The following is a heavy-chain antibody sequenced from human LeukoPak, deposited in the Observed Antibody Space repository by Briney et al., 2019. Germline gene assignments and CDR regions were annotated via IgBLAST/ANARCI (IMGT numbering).Heavy chain of an antibody. D-gene: IGHD1-26*01. V-gene: IGHV1-2*06. J-gene: IGHJ4*02. CDR3: TRESGSYHGNDY. CDR2: INPNNGGT. CDR1: GYTFTSSY. Sequence: ASVKVSCKASGYTFTSSYMHWVRQAPGQGLEWMGRINPNNGGTNYAQKFQGRVTMTGDTSISTAYMELSSLRSDDTAVYYCTRESGSYHGNDYWGQGTLVTVSS.